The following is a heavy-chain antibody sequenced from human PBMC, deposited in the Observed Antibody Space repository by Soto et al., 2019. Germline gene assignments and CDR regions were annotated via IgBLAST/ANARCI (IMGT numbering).Heavy chain of an antibody. J-gene: IGHJ4*02. V-gene: IGHV1-69*13. CDR2: IVPIYRTA. CDR1: GGTFSSYR. CDR3: ARDSGAKLSSS. Sequence: SVKVSCKASGGTFSSYRFNWVRQARGQGLEWLGGIVPIYRTADYAQKFQGRVTITADESTRTVYMELSSLKSQDTALHYCARDSGAKLSSSWGQGTLVTVSS. D-gene: IGHD6-13*01.